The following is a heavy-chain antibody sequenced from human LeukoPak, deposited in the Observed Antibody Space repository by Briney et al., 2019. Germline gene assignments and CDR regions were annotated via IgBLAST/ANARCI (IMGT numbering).Heavy chain of an antibody. CDR3: ARTDTRYYYYMDV. CDR2: IYYRGST. V-gene: IGHV4-39*01. J-gene: IGHJ6*03. D-gene: IGHD5-18*01. CDR1: GGSISSYY. Sequence: PSETLSLTCTVSGGSISSYYWSWIRQPPGKGLEWTGSIYYRGSTYYSPSLKSRVTISVDTSKNQFSLKLSSVTAADTAVYYCARTDTRYYYYMDVWGKGTTVTISS.